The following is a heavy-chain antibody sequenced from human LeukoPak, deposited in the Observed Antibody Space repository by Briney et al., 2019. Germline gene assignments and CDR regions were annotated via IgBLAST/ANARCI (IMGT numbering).Heavy chain of an antibody. D-gene: IGHD4-23*01. CDR3: ARMPTSTTVVTRSFFDY. J-gene: IGHJ4*02. CDR2: ISSSSSTI. Sequence: GGSLRLSCAASGFTFSSYSMNWVRQAPGKGLEWVSYISSSSSTIYYADSVKGRFTISRDNAKNSLYLQMNSLRSEDTAVYYCARMPTSTTVVTRSFFDYWGQGTLVTVSS. V-gene: IGHV3-48*01. CDR1: GFTFSSYS.